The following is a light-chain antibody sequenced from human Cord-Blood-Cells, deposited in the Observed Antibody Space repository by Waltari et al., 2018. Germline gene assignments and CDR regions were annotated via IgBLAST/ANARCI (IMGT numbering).Light chain of an antibody. CDR3: QQSYSTPYT. J-gene: IGKJ2*01. CDR1: QSISSY. Sequence: DIQMTQSPCSLYAFVGDRVTITCRASQSISSYLNGYQQKPGQAAKLLIYAASSLQSGVPSRFSGSGSGTDCTLTISSLQPEDFATYYGQQSYSTPYTFGQGTKLEIK. CDR2: AAS. V-gene: IGKV1-39*01.